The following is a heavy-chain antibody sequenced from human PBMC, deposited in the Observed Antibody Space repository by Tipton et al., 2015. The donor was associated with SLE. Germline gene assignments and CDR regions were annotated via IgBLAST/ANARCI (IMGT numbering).Heavy chain of an antibody. V-gene: IGHV4-39*07. CDR2: VYDSGTT. J-gene: IGHJ6*02. Sequence: TLSLTCFVSGDYITSDIYYWGWVRQPPGKGLEWIGSVYDSGTTYYNPSLKSRVTMSADTSKTQFSLKVMSLTAADTAVYYCARVVTVLATHYYDMDVWGQGTTVTVSS. CDR3: ARVVTVLATHYYDMDV. D-gene: IGHD2-21*02. CDR1: GDYITSDIYY.